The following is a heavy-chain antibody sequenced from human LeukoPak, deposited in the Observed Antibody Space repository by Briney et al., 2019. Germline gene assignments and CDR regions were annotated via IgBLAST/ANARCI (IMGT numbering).Heavy chain of an antibody. V-gene: IGHV3-48*01. CDR2: ISSSGSTI. J-gene: IGHJ4*02. CDR1: GFTFNSYS. CDR3: ARDYYGDFYFDS. D-gene: IGHD4-17*01. Sequence: GGSLRLSCVASGFTFNSYSMNWVRLAPGKGLEWIPYISSSGSTISYADSVKGRFTISRDSAKNSLYLQMDGLSAEDTAVYYCARDYYGDFYFDSWGQGSLVTVSS.